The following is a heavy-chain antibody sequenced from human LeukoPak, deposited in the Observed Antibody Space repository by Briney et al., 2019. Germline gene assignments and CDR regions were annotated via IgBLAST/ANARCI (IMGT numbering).Heavy chain of an antibody. CDR1: GGTFSSYA. CDR3: ARVFGELSFDY. Sequence: ASVKVSCKASGGTFSSYAISWVRQAPGQGLEWMGGIIPIFGTANYAQKFQGRVTITADKSTSTVYMELSSLRSEDTAVYYFARVFGELSFDYWGQGTLVTVSS. CDR2: IIPIFGTA. V-gene: IGHV1-69*06. D-gene: IGHD3-10*02. J-gene: IGHJ4*02.